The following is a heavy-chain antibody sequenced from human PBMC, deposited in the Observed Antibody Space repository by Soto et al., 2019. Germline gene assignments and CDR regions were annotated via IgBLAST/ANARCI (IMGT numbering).Heavy chain of an antibody. J-gene: IGHJ5*02. CDR1: GGSFTDYK. D-gene: IGHD4-17*01. Sequence: QVQLRHWGAGLLKPSETLSLTCVVSGGSFTDYKWTWIRQSPEKGLEWIGEIRHNGDTDSKPSLRSRLTMSLDTSKNQFSLHLPSVTSADTAVYFCAGGPDYGDYDAWGQGTLVTVSS. CDR2: IRHNGDT. CDR3: AGGPDYGDYDA. V-gene: IGHV4-34*01.